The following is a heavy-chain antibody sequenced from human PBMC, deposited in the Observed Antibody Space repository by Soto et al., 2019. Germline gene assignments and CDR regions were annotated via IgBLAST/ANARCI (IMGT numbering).Heavy chain of an antibody. D-gene: IGHD4-17*01. J-gene: IGHJ3*02. CDR1: GFTFSRYA. CDR3: ARDGDQAAFEI. Sequence: EVQLVESGGGLVQPGGSLRLSCAASGFTFSRYAMNWVRPAPGKGLERVSYITSTSSDRYDADSVKGRFTISRDNGQNSLYLQMNSLRAEDTAVYDCARDGDQAAFEIWGQGTMVTVSS. CDR2: ITSTSSDR. V-gene: IGHV3-48*01.